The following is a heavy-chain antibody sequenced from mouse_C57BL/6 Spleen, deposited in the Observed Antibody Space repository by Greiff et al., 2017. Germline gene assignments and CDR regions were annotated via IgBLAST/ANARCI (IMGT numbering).Heavy chain of an antibody. J-gene: IGHJ4*01. CDR2: IYPGDGDT. CDR3: ARSGYVYAMDY. D-gene: IGHD2-2*01. Sequence: QVQLKQSGPELVKPGASVKISCKASGYAFSSSWMNWVKQRPGKGLEWIGRIYPGDGDTNYNGKFKGKATLTADKSSSTAYMQLSSLTSEDSAVYFCARSGYVYAMDYWGQGTSVTVSS. V-gene: IGHV1-82*01. CDR1: GYAFSSSW.